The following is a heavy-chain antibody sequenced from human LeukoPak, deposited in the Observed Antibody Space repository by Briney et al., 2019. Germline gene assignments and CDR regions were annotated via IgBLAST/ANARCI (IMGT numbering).Heavy chain of an antibody. V-gene: IGHV4-30-4*01. CDR2: IYYSGST. J-gene: IGHJ4*02. CDR3: ARAPYYYDSSGYHFDY. Sequence: TASETLSLTCTVSGGSISSGDYYWSWIRQPPGKGLEWIGYIYYSGSTYYNPSLKSRVTISVDTSKNQFSLKLSSVTAADTAVYYCARAPYYYDSSGYHFDYWGQGTLVTVSS. D-gene: IGHD3-22*01. CDR1: GGSISSGDYY.